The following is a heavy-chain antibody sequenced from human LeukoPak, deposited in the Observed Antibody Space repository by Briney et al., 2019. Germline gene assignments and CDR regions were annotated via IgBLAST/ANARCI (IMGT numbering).Heavy chain of an antibody. CDR1: GFIFSDYE. CDR2: ISSSGTYL. CDR3: VRDPSEASHPYYFDY. Sequence: GGSLRLSCAASGFIFSDYEMNWVRQAPGKGLEWVSSISSSGTYLYYADSVKGRFTISRDNAKNSLSLQMNSLRVEDTAVYYCVRDPSEASHPYYFDYWGQGTLVTVSS. J-gene: IGHJ4*02. V-gene: IGHV3-21*01. D-gene: IGHD2-2*01.